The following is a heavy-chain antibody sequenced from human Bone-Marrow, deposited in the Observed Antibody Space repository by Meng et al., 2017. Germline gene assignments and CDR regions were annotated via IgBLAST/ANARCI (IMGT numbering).Heavy chain of an antibody. Sequence: GESLKISCAASGFTFSSYSMSWVRQAPGKGLQVVSTIAGNGDAPEYADSVKGRFTISRDNSKNTLYLQMNSLRAEDTAVYYCARDPGLYYFDYWGQGTLVTVSS. D-gene: IGHD2-15*01. CDR2: IAGNGDAP. J-gene: IGHJ4*02. V-gene: IGHV3-23*01. CDR3: ARDPGLYYFDY. CDR1: GFTFSSYS.